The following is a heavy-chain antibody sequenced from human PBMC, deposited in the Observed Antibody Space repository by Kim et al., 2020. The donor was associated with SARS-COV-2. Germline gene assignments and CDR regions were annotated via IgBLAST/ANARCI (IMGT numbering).Heavy chain of an antibody. D-gene: IGHD6-13*01. V-gene: IGHV5-51*01. J-gene: IGHJ4*02. Sequence: YSPSFQGQVTISVDKSISTVYLQWSSLTASDTAIYYCARQRYSSTWYPFDYWGQGALVTVSS. CDR3: ARQRYSSTWYPFDY.